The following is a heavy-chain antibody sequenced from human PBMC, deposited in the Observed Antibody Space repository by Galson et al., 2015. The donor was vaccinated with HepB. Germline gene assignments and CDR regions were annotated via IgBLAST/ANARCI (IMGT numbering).Heavy chain of an antibody. CDR3: ARGEVAARKVNWFDP. J-gene: IGHJ5*02. D-gene: IGHD6-6*01. V-gene: IGHV1-8*01. Sequence: SVKVSCKASGYTFTSYDINWVRQATGQGLEWMGWMNPNSGNTGYAQKFQGRVTMTRNTSISTAYMELSSLRSEDTAVYYCARGEVAARKVNWFDPWGQGTLVTVSS. CDR1: GYTFTSYD. CDR2: MNPNSGNT.